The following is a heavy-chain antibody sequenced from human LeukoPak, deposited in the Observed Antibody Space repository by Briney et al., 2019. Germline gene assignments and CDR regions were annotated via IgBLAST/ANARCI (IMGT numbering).Heavy chain of an antibody. J-gene: IGHJ4*02. CDR2: IKHDGSEK. Sequence: PGGSLRVSCAASGFIFTNYFMSWVRQAPGRGLEWVASIKHDGSEKYYVDSVRGRFTISRDNTRNSLYLQMSSLRAEDTAVYYCATDRGWRTSGYYLYYFEYWGQGTLVTFSS. V-gene: IGHV3-7*01. D-gene: IGHD3-3*01. CDR1: GFIFTNYF. CDR3: ATDRGWRTSGYYLYYFEY.